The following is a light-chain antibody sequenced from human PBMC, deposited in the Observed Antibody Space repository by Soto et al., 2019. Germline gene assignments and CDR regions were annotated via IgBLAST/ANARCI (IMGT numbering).Light chain of an antibody. CDR1: QSVSSN. CDR3: QQYNNWPLT. Sequence: EIVLTQSPDTLSLSQGERATLSFRASQSVSSNLAWYQQKPGQAPRLLIYGASTRATGIPARFSGSGSGTEFTLTISSLQSEDFAVYYCQQYNNWPLTFGGGTKVDIK. V-gene: IGKV3-15*01. CDR2: GAS. J-gene: IGKJ4*01.